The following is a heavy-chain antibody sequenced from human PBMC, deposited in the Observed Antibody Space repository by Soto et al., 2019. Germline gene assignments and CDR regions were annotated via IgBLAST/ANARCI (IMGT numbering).Heavy chain of an antibody. CDR1: GFTFSSYE. D-gene: IGHD1-7*01. Sequence: EVQLVESGGGLAQPGGSLRLSCAASGFTFSSYEMNWVRQAPGKGLERVSYISSSGSTIYYADSVKGRFTISRDNAKNSLYLQMNSLRAEDTAVYYCARWGTSIDYWGQRTLVTVSS. V-gene: IGHV3-48*03. CDR2: ISSSGSTI. CDR3: ARWGTSIDY. J-gene: IGHJ4*02.